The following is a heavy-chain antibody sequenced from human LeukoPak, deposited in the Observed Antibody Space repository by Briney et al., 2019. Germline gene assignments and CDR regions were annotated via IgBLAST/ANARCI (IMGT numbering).Heavy chain of an antibody. CDR2: ISSSSSYI. CDR3: ARDLEFGFGKYYFDY. Sequence: GGSLRLSCAASGFTFSSYSMNWVRQAPGKGLEWVSSISSSSSYIYYADSVKGRFTISRDNAKNSLYLQMNNLRADDTAIYYCARDLEFGFGKYYFDYWGQGALVTVSS. V-gene: IGHV3-21*04. CDR1: GFTFSSYS. D-gene: IGHD1-14*01. J-gene: IGHJ4*02.